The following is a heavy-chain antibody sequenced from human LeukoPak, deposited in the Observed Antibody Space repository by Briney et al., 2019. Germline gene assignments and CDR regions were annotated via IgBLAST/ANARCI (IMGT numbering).Heavy chain of an antibody. Sequence: SSETLSLTCTVSGGSISSSSYYWGWIRQPPGKGLEWIGSIYYSGSTYYNPSLKSRATISVDTSKNQFSLKLSSVTAADTAVYYCARDLILWFGSPLGFDYWGQGTLVTVSS. CDR2: IYYSGST. V-gene: IGHV4-39*07. J-gene: IGHJ4*02. CDR1: GGSISSSSYY. CDR3: ARDLILWFGSPLGFDY. D-gene: IGHD3-10*01.